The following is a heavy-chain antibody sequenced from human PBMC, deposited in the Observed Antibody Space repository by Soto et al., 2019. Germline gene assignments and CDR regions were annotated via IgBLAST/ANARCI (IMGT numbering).Heavy chain of an antibody. D-gene: IGHD2-2*01. Sequence: VYIYAVAGSCIRWVRQAPGQGLEWMGWISAYNGNTNYAQKLQGRVTMTTDTSTSTAYMELRSLRSDDTAVYYCARAYCSSTSCRQSNWFDPWGQGTLVTVSS. J-gene: IGHJ5*02. V-gene: IGHV1-18*04. CDR1: IYAVAGSC. CDR3: ARAYCSSTSCRQSNWFDP. CDR2: ISAYNGNT.